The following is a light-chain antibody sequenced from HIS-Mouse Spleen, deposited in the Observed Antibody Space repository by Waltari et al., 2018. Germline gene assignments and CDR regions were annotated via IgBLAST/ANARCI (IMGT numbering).Light chain of an antibody. V-gene: IGLV1-47*01. CDR2: RNN. Sequence: QSVLTQPPSASANPGQRVTISCSGSSSNIGSNYVYWYQQRPGTAPKRLIYRNNQRPSGVPDRFSGSKSGTSASLAISGLRSEDEADYYCAAWDDSLSGVVFGGGTKLTVL. J-gene: IGLJ2*01. CDR1: SSNIGSNY. CDR3: AAWDDSLSGVV.